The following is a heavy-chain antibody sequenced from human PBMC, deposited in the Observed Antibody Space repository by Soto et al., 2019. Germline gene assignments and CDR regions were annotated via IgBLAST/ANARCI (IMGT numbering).Heavy chain of an antibody. J-gene: IGHJ4*02. Sequence: GGSLRLSCAASGFTFSSYAMSWVRQAPGKGLEWVSAISGSGDSTYYADSVKGRFTISRDNYKNTLYLQMNSLRAEDTAVYYCETSLVGKVILALFDYRGQGTLVTVSA. D-gene: IGHD3-22*01. CDR3: ETSLVGKVILALFDY. CDR1: GFTFSSYA. V-gene: IGHV3-23*01. CDR2: ISGSGDST.